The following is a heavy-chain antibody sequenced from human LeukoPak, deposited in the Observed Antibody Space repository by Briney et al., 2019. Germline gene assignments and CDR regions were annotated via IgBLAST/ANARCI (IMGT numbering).Heavy chain of an antibody. D-gene: IGHD2-2*01. Sequence: SETLSLTCTVSGGSISIYYWSWIRQPAGKRLEWIGRIDTSGITNYNPSLKSRLTISVDTSKNQFSLKLSSVTAADTAVYYCAKDNSIVVVPAARSHFDYWGQGTLVTVSS. CDR2: IDTSGIT. V-gene: IGHV4-4*07. J-gene: IGHJ4*02. CDR3: AKDNSIVVVPAARSHFDY. CDR1: GGSISIYY.